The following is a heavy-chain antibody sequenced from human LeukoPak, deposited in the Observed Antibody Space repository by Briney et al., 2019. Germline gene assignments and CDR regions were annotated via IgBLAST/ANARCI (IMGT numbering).Heavy chain of an antibody. V-gene: IGHV3-23*01. J-gene: IGHJ3*01. Sequence: GGSLRLSCAASGFNFGTYAMTWVRQAPGMRLEWVSTILNNGVNTYHADSVKGRFTISRDNSRNTLHLQMNSLRAEDTAIYYCAKGGGRPLDDAFDVWGQGTMVTVSS. CDR2: ILNNGVNT. CDR3: AKGGGRPLDDAFDV. CDR1: GFNFGTYA.